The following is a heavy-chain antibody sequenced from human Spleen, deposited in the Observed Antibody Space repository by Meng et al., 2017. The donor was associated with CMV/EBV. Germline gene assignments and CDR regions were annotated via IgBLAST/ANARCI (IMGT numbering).Heavy chain of an antibody. CDR3: AKDSSSWYGALDI. D-gene: IGHD6-13*01. Sequence: GGSLRLSCAASGFIFNNYEMNWVRQAPGMGLEWVSYISSSGSSIYYADSVKGRFTISRDYSKNTLYLQMNSLRAEDTAVYNCAKDSSSWYGALDIWGQGTMVTVSS. CDR2: ISSSGSSI. CDR1: GFIFNNYE. J-gene: IGHJ3*02. V-gene: IGHV3-48*03.